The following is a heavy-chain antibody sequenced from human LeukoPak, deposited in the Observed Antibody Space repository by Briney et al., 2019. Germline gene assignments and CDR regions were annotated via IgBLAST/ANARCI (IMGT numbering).Heavy chain of an antibody. D-gene: IGHD2-15*01. CDR3: AKAPVSGGSSAYYFDY. J-gene: IGHJ4*02. CDR2: ISWNSGGI. Sequence: GRSLRLSCAASGFTFDDYAMHWVRQAPGKGLEWVSGISWNSGGIGYADSVKGRFTISRDYAKNSLYLQMNSLRAEDTALYYCAKAPVSGGSSAYYFDYWGQGTLVTVSS. CDR1: GFTFDDYA. V-gene: IGHV3-9*01.